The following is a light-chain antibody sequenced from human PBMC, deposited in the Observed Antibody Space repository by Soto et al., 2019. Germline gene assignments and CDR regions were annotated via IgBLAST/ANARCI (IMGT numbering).Light chain of an antibody. V-gene: IGKV3-15*01. J-gene: IGKJ4*01. CDR2: GAS. Sequence: EIVMTPSPTPLSVFPGERATLSCRASQSVSSNLAWYQQKPGQAPSLLIYGASTRATGTPARFSGSGSGTEFTLTISSLQSEDFAVYYCQQYIRWPLTFGGGTKVDI. CDR1: QSVSSN. CDR3: QQYIRWPLT.